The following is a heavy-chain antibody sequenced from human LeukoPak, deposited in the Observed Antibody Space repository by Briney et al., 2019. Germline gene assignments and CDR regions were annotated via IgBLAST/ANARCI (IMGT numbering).Heavy chain of an antibody. Sequence: SQTLSLTCTVSGGSISSGSYYWSWIRQPAGKGLEWIERIYASGSTNYNPSLKSRVTMSVDTSKNQFSLKLTSVTAADTAVYYCARTVTNALYFDYWGQGTLVTVSS. CDR1: GGSISSGSYY. V-gene: IGHV4-61*02. J-gene: IGHJ4*02. CDR3: ARTVTNALYFDY. D-gene: IGHD4-17*01. CDR2: IYASGST.